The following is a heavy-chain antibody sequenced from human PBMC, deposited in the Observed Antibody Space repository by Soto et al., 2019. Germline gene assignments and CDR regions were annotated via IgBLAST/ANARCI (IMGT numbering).Heavy chain of an antibody. CDR3: ARGVDYYATSGYFSFDS. CDR2: VHYSGST. V-gene: IGHV4-59*01. CDR1: VGSFHNFY. J-gene: IGHJ4*02. Sequence: KPSETLSLTGNLSVGSFHNFYWLWIRQRPGKGLEWVGHVHYSGSTNYSPSLNSRATISLDTSKSQLSLKLRSVTAADTAMYFCARGVDYYATSGYFSFDSWGQGIPVTVSS. D-gene: IGHD3-16*01.